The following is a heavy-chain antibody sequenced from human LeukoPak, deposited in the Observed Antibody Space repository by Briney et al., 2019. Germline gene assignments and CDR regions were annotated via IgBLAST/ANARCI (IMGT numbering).Heavy chain of an antibody. J-gene: IGHJ4*02. Sequence: GGSLSLSCAASGFTFSSYAMSWVRQAPGKGLEWVSAISGSGGSTYYADSVKGRSTISSDDSKNTLYLQMNSLRAEDTAVYYCAKSHVDTVYNYYFDYWGQGTLVTVSS. CDR2: ISGSGGST. CDR3: AKSHVDTVYNYYFDY. CDR1: GFTFSSYA. D-gene: IGHD5-18*01. V-gene: IGHV3-23*01.